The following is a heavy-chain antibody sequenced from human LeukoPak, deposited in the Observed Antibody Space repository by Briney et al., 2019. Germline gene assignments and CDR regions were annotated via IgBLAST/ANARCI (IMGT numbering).Heavy chain of an antibody. V-gene: IGHV1-46*01. CDR3: ARASNYGSGNYHLDY. CDR2: INPNGGST. D-gene: IGHD3-10*01. J-gene: IGHJ4*02. CDR1: GDTFTVYY. Sequence: ASVKVSCTASGDTFTVYYMHWVRQAPGQGLEWMGIINPNGGSTSYAQNRVTMTRDTSTSTFYMELSSLKSEDTAVYYCARASNYGSGNYHLDYWGQGTLVTVSS.